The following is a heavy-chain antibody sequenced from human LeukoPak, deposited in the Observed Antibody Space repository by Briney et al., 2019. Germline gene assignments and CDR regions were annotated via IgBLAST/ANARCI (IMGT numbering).Heavy chain of an antibody. D-gene: IGHD5-12*01. J-gene: IGHJ4*02. CDR3: ARENSGYDYVTAYFDY. Sequence: GASVKVSCKASGYTFTSYSMHWVRQAPGQGLDWMGIINPSGGSTTYAQKFQGRVTMTRDTSTSTVYMELSSLRSEDTAVYYCARENSGYDYVTAYFDYWGQGTLVTVSS. V-gene: IGHV1-46*01. CDR1: GYTFTSYS. CDR2: INPSGGST.